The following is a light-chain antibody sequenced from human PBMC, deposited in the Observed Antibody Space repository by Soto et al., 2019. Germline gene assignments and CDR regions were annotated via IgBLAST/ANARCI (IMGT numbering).Light chain of an antibody. V-gene: IGKV1-8*01. Sequence: AIRMTQSPSSFSASTGDRVTITCRASQGISNYLAWYQQKPGKAPKLLTYGASTLQSGVPSRFSGSGSGTDFTLTISYLQSEDFATYYCQQYYNSPRAFGQGTKVEIK. CDR1: QGISNY. J-gene: IGKJ1*01. CDR3: QQYYNSPRA. CDR2: GAS.